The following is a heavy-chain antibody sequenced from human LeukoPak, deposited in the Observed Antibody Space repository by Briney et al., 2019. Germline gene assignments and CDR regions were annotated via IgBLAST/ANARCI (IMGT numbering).Heavy chain of an antibody. CDR2: IYSGGST. J-gene: IGHJ4*02. Sequence: PGGSLRLSCAESEFTGSSNYICWVRQAPGKGLEWVSVIYSGGSTYYADSVKGRFNIPRDNSKNTLYLQMNGLTAGDTAVYYSARDLGDTQDYWGQGTLVTVSS. CDR1: EFTGSSNY. D-gene: IGHD2-2*02. V-gene: IGHV3-53*01. CDR3: ARDLGDTQDY.